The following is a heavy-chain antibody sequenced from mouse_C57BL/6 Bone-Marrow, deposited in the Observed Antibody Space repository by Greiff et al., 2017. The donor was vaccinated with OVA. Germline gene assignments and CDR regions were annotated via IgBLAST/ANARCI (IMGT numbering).Heavy chain of an antibody. CDR3: ARLGYGNYVGDYFDY. V-gene: IGHV1-55*01. CDR2: IYPGSGST. Sequence: QVQLQQPGAELVKPGASVKMSCKASGYTFTSYWITWVKQRPGQGLEWIGDIYPGSGSTNYNEKFKSKATLTVDTSSSTAYMQLSSLTSEDSAVYYCARLGYGNYVGDYFDYWGQGTTLTVSA. CDR1: GYTFTSYW. D-gene: IGHD2-1*01. J-gene: IGHJ2*01.